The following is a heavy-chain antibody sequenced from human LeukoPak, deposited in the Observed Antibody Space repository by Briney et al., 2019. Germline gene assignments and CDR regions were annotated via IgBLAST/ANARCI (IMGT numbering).Heavy chain of an antibody. CDR2: IYYSGST. CDR3: ARATYDSSVHFDY. J-gene: IGHJ4*02. CDR1: GGSVSGGSY. V-gene: IGHV4-61*01. Sequence: ASETLSLTCTVSGGSVSGGSYWSWIRQPPGKGLEWIGYIYYSGSTNYNPSLQSRVTISVDTSKSRFSLKLSSVTAADTAVYYCARATYDSSVHFDYWGQGTLVTVSS. D-gene: IGHD3-22*01.